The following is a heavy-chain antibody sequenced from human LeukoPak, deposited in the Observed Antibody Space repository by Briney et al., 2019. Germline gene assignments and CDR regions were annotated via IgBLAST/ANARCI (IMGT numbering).Heavy chain of an antibody. V-gene: IGHV1-3*01. Sequence: GASVKVSCKASGYTFTSYAMHWVRQAPGQRLEWMGWINAGNGNTKYSQKFQGRVTITRDTSASTAYMELSSLRSEDTAVYYCARDFDSGYSLYYGMDVWGQGTTVTVSS. CDR2: INAGNGNT. CDR3: ARDFDSGYSLYYGMDV. J-gene: IGHJ6*02. CDR1: GYTFTSYA. D-gene: IGHD2-15*01.